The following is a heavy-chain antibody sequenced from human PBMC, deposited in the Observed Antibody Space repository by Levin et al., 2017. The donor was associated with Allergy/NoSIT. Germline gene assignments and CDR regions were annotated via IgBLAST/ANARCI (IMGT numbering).Heavy chain of an antibody. D-gene: IGHD3-22*01. CDR1: GILFSSYD. CDR3: ASWAMYHYDRSAFDYFYYAMDG. J-gene: IGHJ6*04. Sequence: ETLSLTCAASGILFSSYDMNWVRQAPGKGLEWVSSISAGGNYIYYADSVKGRFTISRDNAKNSLFLQMNSLRAEDTAVYYCASWAMYHYDRSAFDYFYYAMDGWCKGTTVTVSS. CDR2: ISAGGNYI. V-gene: IGHV3-21*01.